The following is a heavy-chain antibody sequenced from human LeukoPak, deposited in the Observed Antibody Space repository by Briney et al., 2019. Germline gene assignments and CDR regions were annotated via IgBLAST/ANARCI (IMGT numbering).Heavy chain of an antibody. CDR3: ARGVRRVYYDSSGYPPDS. J-gene: IGHJ4*02. D-gene: IGHD3-22*01. CDR1: GYTFTSYG. Sequence: SVKVSCKASGYTFTSYGISWVRQAPGQGLEWMGGIIPIFGTANYAQKFQGRVTITADEFTSTAYMELSSLRSEDTAVYYCARGVRRVYYDSSGYPPDSWGQGTLVTVSS. V-gene: IGHV1-69*13. CDR2: IIPIFGTA.